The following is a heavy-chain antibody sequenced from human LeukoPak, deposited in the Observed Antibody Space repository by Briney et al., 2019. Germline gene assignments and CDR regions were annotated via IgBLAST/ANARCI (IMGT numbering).Heavy chain of an antibody. Sequence: ASVKVSCKAFGYSFTRYAMHWVRQAPGQRLEWMGWINAGNGNTKYSQKFQGRVTITRDTSASTAYMELSSLRSEDTAVYYCAREPIAAALSWRRDGKGYFDYWGQGTLVTVSS. CDR2: INAGNGNT. V-gene: IGHV1-3*01. CDR3: AREPIAAALSWRRDGKGYFDY. CDR1: GYSFTRYA. D-gene: IGHD6-13*01. J-gene: IGHJ4*02.